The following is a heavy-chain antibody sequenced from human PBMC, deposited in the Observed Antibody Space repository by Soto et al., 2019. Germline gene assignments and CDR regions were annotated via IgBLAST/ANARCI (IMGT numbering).Heavy chain of an antibody. V-gene: IGHV4-31*03. CDR1: GGSISSGGYY. CDR2: IFYSGST. CDR3: ARNVRERALDI. Sequence: QVQLQESGPGLVKPSQTLSLTCTVSGGSISSGGYYWSWIRQHPGKGQEWIGYIFYSGSTYYNPSLKSRVTISEDTSNNQFCLKLSSVTAEYTAVYSCARNVRERALDICGQGTMVTVSS. D-gene: IGHD3-16*01. J-gene: IGHJ3*02.